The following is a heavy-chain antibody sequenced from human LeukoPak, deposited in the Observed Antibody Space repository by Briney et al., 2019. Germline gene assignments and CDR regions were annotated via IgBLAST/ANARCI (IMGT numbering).Heavy chain of an antibody. CDR2: IYTSGST. D-gene: IGHD3-22*01. V-gene: IGHV4-4*07. J-gene: IGHJ4*02. CDR1: GGSISSYY. Sequence: PSETLSLTCNVSGGSISSYYWSWIRQPAGKGLEWIGRIYTSGSTNYNPSLKSRVTMSVDTSKNQFSLKLSSVTAADTAVYYCARDTYYYDSSGYWADYWGQGTLVTVSS. CDR3: ARDTYYYDSSGYWADY.